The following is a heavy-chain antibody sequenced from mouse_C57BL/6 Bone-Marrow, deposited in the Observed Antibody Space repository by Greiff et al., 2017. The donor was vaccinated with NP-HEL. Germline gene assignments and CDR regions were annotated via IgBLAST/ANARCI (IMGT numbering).Heavy chain of an antibody. D-gene: IGHD2-4*01. J-gene: IGHJ3*01. CDR3: ASPYDYDVAWFAY. Sequence: EVMLVESGGDLVKPGGSLKLSCAASGFTFSSYGMSWVRQTPDKRLEWVATISSGGSYTYYPDSVKGRFTISRDNAKNTLYLQMSSLKYEDTAMYYCASPYDYDVAWFAYWGQGTLVTVSA. CDR2: ISSGGSYT. V-gene: IGHV5-6*01. CDR1: GFTFSSYG.